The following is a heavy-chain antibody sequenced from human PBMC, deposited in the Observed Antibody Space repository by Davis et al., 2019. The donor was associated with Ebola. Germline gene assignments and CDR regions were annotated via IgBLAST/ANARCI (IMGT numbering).Heavy chain of an antibody. J-gene: IGHJ4*02. CDR1: GFTFRDYP. Sequence: GESLKISCAVSGFTFRDYPMSWIRQAPGKGLEWVSVINGNGDKTYYADSVKGRFTISRDNSKNTLYLQINSLRVEDTAVYYCAKETAAIPTRTDYWGQGALVTVSS. CDR2: INGNGDKT. D-gene: IGHD1-1*01. V-gene: IGHV3-23*01. CDR3: AKETAAIPTRTDY.